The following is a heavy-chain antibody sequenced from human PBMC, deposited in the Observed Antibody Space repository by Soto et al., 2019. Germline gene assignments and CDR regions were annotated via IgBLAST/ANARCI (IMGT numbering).Heavy chain of an antibody. D-gene: IGHD2-15*01. CDR1: GFTFSSYA. CDR3: AKGGYCSGGSCPRGAFDI. CDR2: ISGSGGST. V-gene: IGHV3-23*01. Sequence: EVQLLESGGGLVQPGGSLRLSCAASGFTFSSYAMSWVRQAPGKGLEWVSAISGSGGSTYYADSVKGRFTISRDNSKNTLYLQMNSLRAEDTAVYYCAKGGYCSGGSCPRGAFDIWGQGTMVTVSS. J-gene: IGHJ3*02.